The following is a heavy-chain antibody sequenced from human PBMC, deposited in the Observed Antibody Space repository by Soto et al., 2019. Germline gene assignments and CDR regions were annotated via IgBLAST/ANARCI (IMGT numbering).Heavy chain of an antibody. CDR2: INHSGST. Sequence: ASETPSPTRAVYGGSFSGYYWGWVRPPPRKGLEWIGEINHSGSTNYNPSLKSRVTISVDTSKNQFSLKLSSVTAADTAVYYCAGGGSIVVATRRLMDVWGKGTTVTVSS. D-gene: IGHD3-22*01. J-gene: IGHJ6*03. CDR1: GGSFSGYY. V-gene: IGHV4-34*01. CDR3: AGGGSIVVATRRLMDV.